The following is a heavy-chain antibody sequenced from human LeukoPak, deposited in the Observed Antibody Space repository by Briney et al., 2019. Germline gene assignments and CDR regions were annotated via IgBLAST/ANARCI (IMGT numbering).Heavy chain of an antibody. V-gene: IGHV4-30-2*01. J-gene: IGHJ4*02. D-gene: IGHD3-10*01. CDR1: GGSISSGGYS. Sequence: SETLSLTCAVSGGSISSGGYSWSWIRQPPGKGLEWIGYIYHSGSTYYNPSLKSRVTISVDRSKNQFSLKPSSVTAADTAVYYCASYGSGSQGDVGYFDYWGQGTLVTVSS. CDR3: ASYGSGSQGDVGYFDY. CDR2: IYHSGST.